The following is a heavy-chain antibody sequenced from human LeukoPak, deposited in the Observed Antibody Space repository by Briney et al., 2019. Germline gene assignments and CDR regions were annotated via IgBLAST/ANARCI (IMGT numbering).Heavy chain of an antibody. V-gene: IGHV3-23*01. CDR2: ISGSGGST. Sequence: GGSLRLSCAATGLTFSSYAMSLVRQAPGKGLEWVSAISGSGGSTYYADSVKGRFTISRDNSKNTLYLQMNSLRAEDTAVYYCAKELGVVFFDYWGQGTLVTVSS. J-gene: IGHJ4*02. CDR3: AKELGVVFFDY. CDR1: GLTFSSYA. D-gene: IGHD3-3*01.